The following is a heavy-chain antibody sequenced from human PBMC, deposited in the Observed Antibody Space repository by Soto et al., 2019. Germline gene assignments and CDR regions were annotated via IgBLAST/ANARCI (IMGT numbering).Heavy chain of an antibody. D-gene: IGHD6-19*01. CDR3: ARDPWIAVSGDDAFDT. CDR1: GYTFTSYA. CDR2: INAGNGNT. J-gene: IGHJ3*02. Sequence: ASVKVSGKASGYTFTSYAMHWVRQAPGQRLEWMGWINAGNGNTKYSQKFQGRVTITRDTSASTAYMVLSSLRSEDTAVYYCARDPWIAVSGDDAFDTWGQRTIVTVSS. V-gene: IGHV1-3*01.